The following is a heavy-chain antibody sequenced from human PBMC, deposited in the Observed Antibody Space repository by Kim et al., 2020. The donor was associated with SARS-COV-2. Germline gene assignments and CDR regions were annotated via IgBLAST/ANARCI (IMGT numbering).Heavy chain of an antibody. D-gene: IGHD2-2*02. Sequence: GGSLRLSCAASGFTFSSYEMNWVRQAPGKGLEWVSSISSSGSTIYYADSVKGRFTISRDNAKNSLYLQMNSLRAEDTAVYYCARAHYDYTNYFYYGMFVWGEGATVTVSP. CDR1: GFTFSSYE. CDR2: ISSSGSTI. J-gene: IGHJ6*04. V-gene: IGHV3-48*03. CDR3: ARAHYDYTNYFYYGMFV.